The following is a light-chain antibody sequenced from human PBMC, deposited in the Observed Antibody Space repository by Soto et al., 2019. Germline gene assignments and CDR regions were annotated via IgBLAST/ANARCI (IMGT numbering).Light chain of an antibody. V-gene: IGKV1-5*03. J-gene: IGKJ1*01. CDR3: QQYHTYWT. CDR1: QSISTL. Sequence: IQMTQSPSTLSVSVGDSVTITCRASQSISTLTAWYQQKPGKAPRLLLYESSVLESGVPSRFSGDGSGTDFTLTISGLQPDDSAIYYCQQYHTYWTFGQGTKVEVK. CDR2: ESS.